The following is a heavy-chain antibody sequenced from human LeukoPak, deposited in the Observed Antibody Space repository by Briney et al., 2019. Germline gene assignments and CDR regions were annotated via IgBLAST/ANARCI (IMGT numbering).Heavy chain of an antibody. V-gene: IGHV4-61*02. D-gene: IGHD3-3*01. CDR1: GGSISSGSYY. Sequence: SQTLSLTCTVSGGSISSGSYYWSWIRQPAEKGLEWIGRIYTSGSTNYNPSLKSRVTISVDTSKNQFSLKLSSVTAADTAVYYCARVGYDFWSGLEYGMDVWGQGTTVTVSS. CDR3: ARVGYDFWSGLEYGMDV. J-gene: IGHJ6*02. CDR2: IYTSGST.